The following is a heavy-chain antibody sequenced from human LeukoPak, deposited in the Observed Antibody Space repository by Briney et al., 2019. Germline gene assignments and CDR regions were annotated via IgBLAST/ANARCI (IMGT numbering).Heavy chain of an antibody. Sequence: GASVKVSCKASGGTFSSYASSWVRQAPGQGLEWMGRIIPIFGTANYAQKFQGRVTITADKSTSTAYMELSSLRSEDTAVYYCAREGDYYDSSGYWHWFDPWGQGTQVTAS. V-gene: IGHV1-69*06. J-gene: IGHJ5*02. CDR1: GGTFSSYA. CDR2: IIPIFGTA. CDR3: AREGDYYDSSGYWHWFDP. D-gene: IGHD3-22*01.